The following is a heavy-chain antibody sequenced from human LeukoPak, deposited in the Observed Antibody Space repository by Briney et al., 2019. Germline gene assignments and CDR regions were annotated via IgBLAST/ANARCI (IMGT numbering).Heavy chain of an antibody. CDR3: ARESYPYYYGSGSYSSYYFDY. D-gene: IGHD3-10*01. V-gene: IGHV1-69*05. J-gene: IGHJ4*02. CDR2: IIPIFGTA. Sequence: SVKVSCKASGGTFSSYAISWVRQAPRQGLEWMGRIIPIFGTANSEQKFQARVTITTDESTRTAYMELSSLRSEDTAVYYCARESYPYYYGSGSYSSYYFDYWGQGTLVTVSS. CDR1: GGTFSSYA.